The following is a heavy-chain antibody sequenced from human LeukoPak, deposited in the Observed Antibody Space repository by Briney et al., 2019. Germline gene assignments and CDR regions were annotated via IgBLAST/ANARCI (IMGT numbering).Heavy chain of an antibody. CDR3: ARSRVWFGELLWDFDY. D-gene: IGHD3-10*01. CDR1: GYTFTGYY. V-gene: IGHV1-2*02. Sequence: GASVKVSCKASGYTFTGYYMHWVRQAPGQGLEWMGWINPNSGGTNYAQKFQGRVTMTRDTSISTAYMELSRLRSDDTAVYYCARSRVWFGELLWDFDYWGQGTLVTVSS. J-gene: IGHJ4*02. CDR2: INPNSGGT.